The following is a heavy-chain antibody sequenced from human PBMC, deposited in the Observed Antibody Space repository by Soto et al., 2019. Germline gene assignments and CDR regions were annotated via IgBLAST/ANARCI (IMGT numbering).Heavy chain of an antibody. CDR1: GGSVSSGSYY. V-gene: IGHV4-61*01. Sequence: SETLSLTCTVSGGSVSSGSYYWSWIRQPPGKGLEWIGYIYYIGSTNYNPSLKSRVTVSVDTSKNQFSLKLSSVTAADTAVYYCARAGIVSTIPFDYWGQGTLVTVSS. CDR2: IYYIGST. J-gene: IGHJ4*02. CDR3: ARAGIVSTIPFDY. D-gene: IGHD5-12*01.